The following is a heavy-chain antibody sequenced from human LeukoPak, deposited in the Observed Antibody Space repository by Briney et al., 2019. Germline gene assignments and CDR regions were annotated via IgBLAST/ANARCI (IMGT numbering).Heavy chain of an antibody. D-gene: IGHD5-18*01. CDR2: ISWNSGSI. CDR3: AKVSWIQLWSQLDY. J-gene: IGHJ4*02. CDR1: GFTFDDYA. V-gene: IGHV3-9*01. Sequence: GRSLRLSCAASGFTFDDYAMHWVRQAPGKGLGWVSGISWNSGSIGYADSVKGRFTISRDNSKNTLYLQMNSLRAEDTAVYYCAKVSWIQLWSQLDYWGQGTLVTVSS.